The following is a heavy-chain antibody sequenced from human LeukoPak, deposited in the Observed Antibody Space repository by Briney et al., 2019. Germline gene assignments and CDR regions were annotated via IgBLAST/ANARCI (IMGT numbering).Heavy chain of an antibody. J-gene: IGHJ4*02. CDR3: ARDEDLDTALIKRGFDY. Sequence: GGSLRLSCAASGFTFRSFWMHWVRQAPGEGLVWVSSTNRDGSSTYYADSVKGRFTISRDNAKNTLYLQINSLRVEDTAVYYCARDEDLDTALIKRGFDYWGQGTLVTVSS. CDR2: TNRDGSST. CDR1: GFTFRSFW. V-gene: IGHV3-74*01. D-gene: IGHD5-18*01.